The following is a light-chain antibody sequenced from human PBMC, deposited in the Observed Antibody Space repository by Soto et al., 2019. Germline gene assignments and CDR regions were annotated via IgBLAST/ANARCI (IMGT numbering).Light chain of an antibody. CDR3: AAWDGSLNVVL. CDR2: STN. V-gene: IGLV1-44*01. Sequence: QSVLTQPPSASGTPGQRVTICCSGSSSNIGSNTVNWYQQLPGSAPKLLMYSTNQRPSGVPDRFSGSKSGTSASLAISGLQSEDEADYYCAAWDGSLNVVLFGGGTKVTVL. CDR1: SSNIGSNT. J-gene: IGLJ2*01.